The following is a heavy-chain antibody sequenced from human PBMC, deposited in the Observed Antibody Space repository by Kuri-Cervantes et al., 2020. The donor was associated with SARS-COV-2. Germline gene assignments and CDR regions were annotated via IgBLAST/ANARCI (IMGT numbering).Heavy chain of an antibody. CDR3: ARIMYDSSGYYFLFDY. J-gene: IGHJ4*02. CDR1: GFSLSTSGVG. D-gene: IGHD3-22*01. CDR2: IYWDDNK. V-gene: IGHV2-5*02. Sequence: SGPTLVKPTQTLTLTCTFSGFSLSTSGVGVGWIRQPPGKALEWLALIYWDDNKRYSPSLKSRLTISKDTSKNQVVPTMTNMDPVDTATYYCARIMYDSSGYYFLFDYWGQGTLVTVSS.